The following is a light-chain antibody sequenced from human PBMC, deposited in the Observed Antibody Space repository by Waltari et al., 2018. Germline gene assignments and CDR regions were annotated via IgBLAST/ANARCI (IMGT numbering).Light chain of an antibody. CDR1: QSVLYSSNNKAY. V-gene: IGKV4-1*01. CDR3: QQYYNTPYT. J-gene: IGKJ2*01. Sequence: DIVMTQAPDSLAVSLGERATLNCQSSQSVLYSSNNKAYLAWYQQKPGQPPKLLIYWAATRESGVPDRFSGSGSGTDFSLTISSLQAEDVAVYYCQQYYNTPYTFGQGTKLEIK. CDR2: WAA.